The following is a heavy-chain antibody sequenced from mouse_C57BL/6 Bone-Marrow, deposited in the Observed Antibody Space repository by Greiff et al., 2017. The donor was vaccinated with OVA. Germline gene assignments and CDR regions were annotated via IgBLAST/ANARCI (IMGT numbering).Heavy chain of an antibody. CDR3: ARPYYGNPFAY. D-gene: IGHD2-1*01. Sequence: EVQGVESGGGLVKPGGSLKLSCAASGFTFSDYGMHWVRQAPEKGLEWVAYISRGSSTLYYADTVQGRFPISRDNAKTTLFLQMTSLRSEDTAMYYCARPYYGNPFAYWGQGTLVTVAA. CDR1: GFTFSDYG. CDR2: ISRGSSTL. J-gene: IGHJ3*01. V-gene: IGHV5-17*01.